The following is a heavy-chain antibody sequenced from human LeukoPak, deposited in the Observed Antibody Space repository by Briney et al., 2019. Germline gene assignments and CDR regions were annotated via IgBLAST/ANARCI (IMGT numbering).Heavy chain of an antibody. Sequence: GGSLRLSCAASGFTFSSYWMSWVRQAPGKGLEWVANIKPDGSAKYYVDSVKDRFTISRDNAKNSLDLQMNSLRAEDTAVYYCARTDSPVDGMDVWGQGTTVTVSS. CDR1: GFTFSSYW. CDR3: ARTDSPVDGMDV. D-gene: IGHD3-22*01. J-gene: IGHJ6*02. V-gene: IGHV3-7*01. CDR2: IKPDGSAK.